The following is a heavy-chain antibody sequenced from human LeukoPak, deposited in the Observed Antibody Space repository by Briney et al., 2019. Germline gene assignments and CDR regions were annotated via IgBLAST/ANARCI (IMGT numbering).Heavy chain of an antibody. CDR1: GYTSTTYD. D-gene: IGHD3-3*01. J-gene: IGHJ4*02. CDR3: AIDRSIYDFWSGYFPDY. V-gene: IGHV1-8*01. CDR2: MNPNSGNT. Sequence: GASVKVSCKASGYTSTTYDINWVRQATGQGLEWMGWMNPNSGNTAYAQKFQGRVTMTRNTSISTAYMELSSLTSEDTAVYYCAIDRSIYDFWSGYFPDYWGQGTLVTVSS.